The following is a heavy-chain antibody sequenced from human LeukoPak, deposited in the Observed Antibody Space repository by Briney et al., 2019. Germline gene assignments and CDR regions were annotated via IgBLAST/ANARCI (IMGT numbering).Heavy chain of an antibody. V-gene: IGHV4-39*01. D-gene: IGHD4-23*01. CDR3: ASHSLRLRWPTDLGY. CDR1: GGSISTNGDY. CDR2: ISYIGST. J-gene: IGHJ4*02. Sequence: SETLSLTCTVSGGSISTNGDYWCWIRQPPGKGLEWIGSISYIGSTHYNPSLKSRVIISVDTSRNQFSLKLSSVTAADTAVYYCASHSLRLRWPTDLGYWGQGTLVTVSS.